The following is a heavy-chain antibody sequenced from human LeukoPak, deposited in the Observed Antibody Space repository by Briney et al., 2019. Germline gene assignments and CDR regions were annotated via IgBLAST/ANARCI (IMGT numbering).Heavy chain of an antibody. J-gene: IGHJ6*03. V-gene: IGHV4-34*01. CDR1: GGSLSGYY. CDR3: ARGHRKVRGVLYYYYMDV. CDR2: INHSGST. Sequence: SETLSLTCAVYGGSLSGYYWSWIRQPPGKGLEWIGEINHSGSTNYNPSLKSRVTISVDTSKNQFSLKLSSVTAADTAVYYCARGHRKVRGVLYYYYMDVWGKGTTVTVSS. D-gene: IGHD3-10*01.